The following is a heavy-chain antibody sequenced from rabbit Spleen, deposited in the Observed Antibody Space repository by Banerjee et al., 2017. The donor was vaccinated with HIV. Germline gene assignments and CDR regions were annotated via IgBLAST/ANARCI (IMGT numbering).Heavy chain of an antibody. CDR2: INAITGKA. CDR3: ARDLDAVIGWNFAW. J-gene: IGHJ6*01. CDR1: GFSFSNNHV. V-gene: IGHV1S45*01. Sequence: QEQLEESGGDLVKPEGSLTLTCTASGFSFSNNHVMCWVRQASGKGLEWIACINAITGKAVYASWAKGRFTFSKTSSTTVTLQMTSLTAADTATYFCARDLDAVIGWNFAWWGPGTLVTVS. D-gene: IGHD1-1*01.